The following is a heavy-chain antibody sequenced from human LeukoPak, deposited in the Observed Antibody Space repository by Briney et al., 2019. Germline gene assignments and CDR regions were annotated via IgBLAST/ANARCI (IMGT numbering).Heavy chain of an antibody. CDR2: ISSSSSYI. Sequence: GGSLRLSCAASGFTFSSYSMNWVRQAPGKGLEWVSSISSSSSYIYYADSVKGRFTISRDNAKNSLYLQMNSLRAEDTAVYYCASPPGKNYDILTGYPDYWGQGTLVTVSS. J-gene: IGHJ4*02. V-gene: IGHV3-21*01. CDR3: ASPPGKNYDILTGYPDY. D-gene: IGHD3-9*01. CDR1: GFTFSSYS.